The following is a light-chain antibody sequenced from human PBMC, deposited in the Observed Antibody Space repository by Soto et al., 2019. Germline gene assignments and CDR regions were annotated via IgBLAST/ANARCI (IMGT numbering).Light chain of an antibody. J-gene: IGLJ1*01. CDR2: EGS. CDR1: SSDVGSYNL. CDR3: CSYAGSSTFAYV. V-gene: IGLV2-23*03. Sequence: QSALTQPASVSGSPGQSITISCTGTSSDVGSYNLVSWYQQHPGKAPKLMIYEGSKRPSGVSNRFSGSKSGITASLTISGLQAEDEADDYCCSYAGSSTFAYVFGTGTKVTVL.